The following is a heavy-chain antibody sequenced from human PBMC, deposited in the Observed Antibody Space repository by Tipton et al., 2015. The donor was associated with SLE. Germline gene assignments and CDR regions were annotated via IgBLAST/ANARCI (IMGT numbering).Heavy chain of an antibody. CDR1: GFNFDDYG. J-gene: IGHJ6*03. D-gene: IGHD2-15*01. Sequence: RSLRLSCAASGFNFDDYGMSWVRQAPGKGLEWVSGISWNRGSIGYADSVKGRFTISRDNAKNSLYLQMNSLRAEDTALYYCAKDGGSPYYYYMDVWGKGTTVTVSS. V-gene: IGHV3-9*01. CDR3: AKDGGSPYYYYMDV. CDR2: ISWNRGSI.